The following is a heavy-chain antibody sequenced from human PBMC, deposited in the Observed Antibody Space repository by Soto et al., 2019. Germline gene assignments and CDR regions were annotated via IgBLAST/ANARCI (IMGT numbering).Heavy chain of an antibody. D-gene: IGHD6-19*01. CDR3: ASDAVTGTAGLDF. V-gene: IGHV1-2*02. CDR2: INPNSGGT. J-gene: IGHJ4*02. Sequence: ASVKVSCKASGYTFSGFYMHWVRQAPGQGLEWMGWINPNSGGTKSAEKFQGRVTMTRDTSISTAYMELSRLTSDDTAVYYCASDAVTGTAGLDFWGQGTKVTV. CDR1: GYTFSGFY.